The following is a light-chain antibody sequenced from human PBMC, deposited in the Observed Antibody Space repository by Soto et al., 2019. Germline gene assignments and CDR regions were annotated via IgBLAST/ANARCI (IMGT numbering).Light chain of an antibody. CDR3: QQYGRSLWT. CDR2: GAS. J-gene: IGKJ1*01. Sequence: EIVLTQSPGTLSLSPGERVTLSCRASQSVSSSYLAWYQQKPGQAPRLLFYGASSRATGIPDRFSGSGSGTDFILTISRLEPDDFAVYYCQQYGRSLWTFGQGTKVEIK. CDR1: QSVSSSY. V-gene: IGKV3-20*01.